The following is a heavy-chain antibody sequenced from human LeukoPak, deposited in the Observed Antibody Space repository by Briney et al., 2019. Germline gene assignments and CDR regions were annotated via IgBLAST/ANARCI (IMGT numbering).Heavy chain of an antibody. D-gene: IGHD2-8*01. Sequence: ASVKVSCKASGGTFSSYAISWVRQAPGQGLEWMGGIIPIFGTANYAQKLQGRVTMTTDTSTSTAYMELRSLRSDDTAVYYCASVRAEYCTNGVCYSGYYYYYMDVWGKGTTVTVSS. J-gene: IGHJ6*03. V-gene: IGHV1-69*05. CDR3: ASVRAEYCTNGVCYSGYYYYYMDV. CDR1: GGTFSSYA. CDR2: IIPIFGTA.